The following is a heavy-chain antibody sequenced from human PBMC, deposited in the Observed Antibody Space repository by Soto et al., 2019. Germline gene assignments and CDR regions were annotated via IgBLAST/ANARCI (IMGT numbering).Heavy chain of an antibody. CDR3: ARTYSSSSYYYYGMDV. V-gene: IGHV1-18*01. Sequence: QVQLVQSGAEVKKPGASVKVSCKASGYTFTSYGISWVRQAPGQGLEWMGWISAYNGNTNYAQKLQGRVTMTTDTSTSTAYMERRSLRSDDTAVYYCARTYSSSSYYYYGMDVWGQGTTVTVSS. CDR1: GYTFTSYG. D-gene: IGHD6-6*01. CDR2: ISAYNGNT. J-gene: IGHJ6*02.